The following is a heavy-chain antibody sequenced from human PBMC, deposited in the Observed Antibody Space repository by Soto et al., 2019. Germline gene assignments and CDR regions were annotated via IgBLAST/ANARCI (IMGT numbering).Heavy chain of an antibody. CDR1: GFTFSTYA. CDR3: ARASSYVPAAENDY. V-gene: IGHV3-30-3*01. J-gene: IGHJ4*02. Sequence: QPGGSLRLSCAASGFTFSTYAMHWVRQAPGKGLEWVAVISYDGSNRYYADSVKGRFTISRDNSKNTLYLQMNSLRAEDTAMYYCARASSYVPAAENDYWGQGTLVTVSS. D-gene: IGHD2-2*01. CDR2: ISYDGSNR.